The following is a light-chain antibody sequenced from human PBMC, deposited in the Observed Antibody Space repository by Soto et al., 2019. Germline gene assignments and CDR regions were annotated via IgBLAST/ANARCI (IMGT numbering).Light chain of an antibody. CDR3: QQYNNWWT. Sequence: EVVMTQSPATLSLSPGERATLSCRASQSVSSSLAWYQQKPGQAPRLLIYGASTRAAGIPDRFSDSGSETELTLTISSLQAEDFAIYYCQQYNNWWTFGQGTKVEIK. V-gene: IGKV3-15*01. CDR2: GAS. CDR1: QSVSSS. J-gene: IGKJ1*01.